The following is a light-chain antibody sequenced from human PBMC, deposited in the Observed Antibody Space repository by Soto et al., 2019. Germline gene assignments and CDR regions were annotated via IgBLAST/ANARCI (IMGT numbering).Light chain of an antibody. V-gene: IGKV3-11*01. CDR2: DAS. J-gene: IGKJ1*01. CDR3: QQRSNWSWT. Sequence: EIVLTQSASTLSLSPGERATLSCRASQSVSSYLAWYQQKTGQAPRLLIYDASNRATGIPARFSGSGYGTDFNLTISSLETEDFAVYYCQQRSNWSWTFGQGTKVDIK. CDR1: QSVSSY.